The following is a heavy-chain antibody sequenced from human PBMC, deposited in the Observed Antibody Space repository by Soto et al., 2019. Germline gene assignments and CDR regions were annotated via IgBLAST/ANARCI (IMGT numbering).Heavy chain of an antibody. CDR2: IKSKTEGETT. CDR1: GFTFDNAW. Sequence: EVQLVESGGGLVKPGGSLRLSCAASGFTFDNAWMTWVRQAPGTGLEWVGRIKSKTEGETTDYAAPVKARFAISRDDSTNPLFLQMNSLKPEYPAVYYCTTWGGHSLLDYWGQGTLVTVSS. CDR3: TTWGGHSLLDY. J-gene: IGHJ4*02. V-gene: IGHV3-15*01. D-gene: IGHD3-16*01.